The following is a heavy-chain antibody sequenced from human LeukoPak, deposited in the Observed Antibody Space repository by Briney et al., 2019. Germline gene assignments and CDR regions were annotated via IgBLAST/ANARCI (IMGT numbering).Heavy chain of an antibody. CDR1: GFTFSSYS. CDR3: ARDWRGYSYFDY. D-gene: IGHD5-18*01. CDR2: ITGISTYM. Sequence: GGTLRLSCTASGFTFSSYSMNWVRQAPGKGLEWVSSITGISTYMYYTDSVKGRFTISRDNAKNSLYLQMNSLRAEDTAVYYCARDWRGYSYFDYWGQGTLVTVSS. V-gene: IGHV3-21*01. J-gene: IGHJ4*02.